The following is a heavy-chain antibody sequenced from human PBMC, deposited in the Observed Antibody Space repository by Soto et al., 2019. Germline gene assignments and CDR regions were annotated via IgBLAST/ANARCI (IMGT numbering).Heavy chain of an antibody. J-gene: IGHJ3*02. CDR1: GYTFTGYY. Sequence: ASVKVSCKASGYTFTGYYMHWVRQAPGQGLEWMGWINPNSGGTNYAQKFQGWVTMTRDTSISTAYMELSRLRSDDTAVYYCARAAAYYDSKAYDAFDIWGQGTMVTVS. V-gene: IGHV1-2*04. D-gene: IGHD3-22*01. CDR3: ARAAAYYDSKAYDAFDI. CDR2: INPNSGGT.